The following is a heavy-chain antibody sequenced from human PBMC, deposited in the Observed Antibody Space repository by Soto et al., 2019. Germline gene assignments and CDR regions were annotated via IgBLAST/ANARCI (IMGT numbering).Heavy chain of an antibody. CDR3: ARAPQNDYGDYDAFDM. Sequence: ASVKVSCKASGYTFTSYAISWVRQAPGQGLEWVGWISAYNGNTNYAEKLQGRVTVTTDTPMSTAYMELRSLRSDDTAVYYCARAPQNDYGDYDAFDMWGQGTMVTVSS. CDR1: GYTFTSYA. CDR2: ISAYNGNT. V-gene: IGHV1-18*01. D-gene: IGHD4-17*01. J-gene: IGHJ3*02.